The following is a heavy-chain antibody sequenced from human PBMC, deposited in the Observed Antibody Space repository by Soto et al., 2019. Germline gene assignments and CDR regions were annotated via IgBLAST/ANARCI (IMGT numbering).Heavy chain of an antibody. CDR1: GFTFSNYG. V-gene: IGHV3-33*01. J-gene: IGHJ4*02. CDR3: AAREPLNY. D-gene: IGHD1-1*01. Sequence: PWGSLRVPAVPSGFTFSNYGMPWVRQAPGKGLEWVAIIWYDGSNKYYADSVNGRFTISRDNSKNTVYLQMNSLRGEHTAMYYWAAREPLNYRGQGTLVTVSS. CDR2: IWYDGSNK.